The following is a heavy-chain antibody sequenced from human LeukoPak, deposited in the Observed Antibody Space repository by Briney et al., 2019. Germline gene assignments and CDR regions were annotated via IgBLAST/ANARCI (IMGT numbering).Heavy chain of an antibody. J-gene: IGHJ4*02. CDR2: IRSKAYGGTT. D-gene: IGHD2-15*01. V-gene: IGHV3-49*04. Sequence: GRSLRLSCTASGFTFGDYAMSWVRQAPGKGLEWVGFIRSKAYGGTTEYAASVKGRFTISRDDSTSIAYLQMNSLKTEDTAVYYCTRGSIVVVVAATLGEIDYWGQGTLVTVSS. CDR3: TRGSIVVVVAATLGEIDY. CDR1: GFTFGDYA.